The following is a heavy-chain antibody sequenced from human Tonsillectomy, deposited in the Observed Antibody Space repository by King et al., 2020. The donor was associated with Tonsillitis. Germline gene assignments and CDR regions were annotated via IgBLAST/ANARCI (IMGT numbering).Heavy chain of an antibody. J-gene: IGHJ4*02. CDR1: GGSFSGYY. D-gene: IGHD6-19*01. CDR3: ARDSEIAGAPAHY. Sequence: VQLQQWGAGLLKPSETLSLTCAVYGGSFSGYYWSWIRQPPGKGLEWIGEINHSGNTNYNPSLKSRVTISVDTSKNQFSLKLSSVTAADTAVYDGARDSEIAGAPAHYGGQGTRGT. CDR2: INHSGNT. V-gene: IGHV4-34*01.